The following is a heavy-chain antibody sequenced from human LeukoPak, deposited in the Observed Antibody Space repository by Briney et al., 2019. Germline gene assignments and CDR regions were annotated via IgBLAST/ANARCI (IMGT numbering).Heavy chain of an antibody. CDR2: IIPIFGTA. V-gene: IGHV1-69*13. CDR1: GYTFTSYG. Sequence: SVKVSCKASGYTFTSYGISWVRQAPGQGLEWMGGIIPIFGTANYAQKFQGRVTITADESTSTAYMELSSLRSEDTAVYYCAGITIFGVVMKKYYFDYWGQGTLVTVSS. D-gene: IGHD3-3*01. J-gene: IGHJ4*02. CDR3: AGITIFGVVMKKYYFDY.